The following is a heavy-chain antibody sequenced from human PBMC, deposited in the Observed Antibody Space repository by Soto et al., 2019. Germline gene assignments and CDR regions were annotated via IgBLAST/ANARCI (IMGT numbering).Heavy chain of an antibody. V-gene: IGHV1-2*04. CDR1: GYTFTGYY. Sequence: ASVKVSCKASGYTFTGYYMHWVRQAPGQGLEWMGWINPNSGGTNYAQKFQGWVTMTRDTSISTAYMELSRLRSDDTAVYYCARDLSPAMLELPEYYYYYGMDVWGQGTTVTVSS. CDR3: ARDLSPAMLELPEYYYYYGMDV. J-gene: IGHJ6*02. D-gene: IGHD1-7*01. CDR2: INPNSGGT.